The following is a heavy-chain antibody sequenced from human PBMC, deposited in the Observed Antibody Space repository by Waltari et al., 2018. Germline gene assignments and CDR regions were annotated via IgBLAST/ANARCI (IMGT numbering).Heavy chain of an antibody. J-gene: IGHJ4*02. Sequence: QAPGQGLEWMGRIIPIFGTANYAQKFQGRVTITADKSTSTAYMELSSLRSEDTAVYYCARTYDSSGYSPFDYWGQGTLVTVSS. CDR2: IIPIFGTA. V-gene: IGHV1-69*06. D-gene: IGHD3-22*01. CDR3: ARTYDSSGYSPFDY.